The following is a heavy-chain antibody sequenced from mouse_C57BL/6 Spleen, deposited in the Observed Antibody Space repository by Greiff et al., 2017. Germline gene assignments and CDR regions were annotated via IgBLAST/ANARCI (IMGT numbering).Heavy chain of an antibody. CDR2: IYPRSGNT. J-gene: IGHJ4*01. D-gene: IGHD3-2*02. V-gene: IGHV1-81*01. Sequence: VQGVESGAELARPGASVKLSCKASGYTFTSYGISWVKQRTGQGLEWIGEIYPRSGNTYYNEKFKGKATLTADKSSSTAYMELRSLTSEDSAVYFCARGGSSGYGYYAMDYWGQGTSVTVSS. CDR1: GYTFTSYG. CDR3: ARGGSSGYGYYAMDY.